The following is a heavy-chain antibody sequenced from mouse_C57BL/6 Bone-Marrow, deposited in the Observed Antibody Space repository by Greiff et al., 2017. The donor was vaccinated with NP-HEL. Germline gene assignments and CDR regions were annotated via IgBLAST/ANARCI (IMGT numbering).Heavy chain of an antibody. CDR3: ASSYYYGSSYPYWYFDV. CDR1: GYAFSSSW. CDR2: IYPGDGDT. Sequence: VQLQQSGPELVKPGASVKISCKASGYAFSSSWMNWVKQRPGKGLEWIGRIYPGDGDTNYNGKFKGKATLTADKSSSTAYMQLSSLTSEDSAVYFCASSYYYGSSYPYWYFDVWGTGTTVTVSS. D-gene: IGHD1-1*01. J-gene: IGHJ1*03. V-gene: IGHV1-82*01.